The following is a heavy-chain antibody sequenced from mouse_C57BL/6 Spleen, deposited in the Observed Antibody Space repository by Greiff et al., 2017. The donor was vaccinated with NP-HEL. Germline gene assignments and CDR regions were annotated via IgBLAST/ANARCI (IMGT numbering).Heavy chain of an antibody. D-gene: IGHD1-1*01. Sequence: VQLQQSGPELVKPGASVKISCKASGYSFTGYYMNWVKQSPEKSLEWIGEINPSTGGTTYNQKFKAKATLTVDKSSSTAYMQLKSLTSEDSAVYYCAHYYYGSGYAMDYWGQGTSVTVSS. CDR1: GYSFTGYY. J-gene: IGHJ4*01. CDR2: INPSTGGT. CDR3: AHYYYGSGYAMDY. V-gene: IGHV1-42*01.